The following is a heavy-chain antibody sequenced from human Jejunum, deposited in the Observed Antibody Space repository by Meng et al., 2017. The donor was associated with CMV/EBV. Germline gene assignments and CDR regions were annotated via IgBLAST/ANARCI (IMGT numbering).Heavy chain of an antibody. Sequence: QVQLVQSGDEVKNPGPSVRVSCKAAGHTFTGNYMHWMRQTPGQGLEWMGRVNPISGGTDYAQKFKGRVTMARDTSTNTVYMELRYLRSDDTAMYYCAGDADYGASLGAFYFDSWGQGTLVTVSS. CDR3: AGDADYGASLGAFYFDS. J-gene: IGHJ4*02. CDR2: VNPISGGT. V-gene: IGHV1-2*06. D-gene: IGHD4/OR15-4a*01. CDR1: GHTFTGNY.